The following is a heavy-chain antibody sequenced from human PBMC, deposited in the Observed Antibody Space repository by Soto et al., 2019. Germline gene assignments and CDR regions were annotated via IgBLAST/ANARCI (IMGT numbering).Heavy chain of an antibody. Sequence: SETLPLTCAVSGASISSGDYSWSWIRQPPGKGLEWIGYIYHSGSPYYNPSLKSRVTISVDTSKNQFSLKLSSVTAADTAVYYCARFIPRTMVGGVIITDSYYFDYGGQGTLVTVSS. V-gene: IGHV4-30-2*02. CDR1: GASISSGDYS. CDR3: ARFIPRTMVGGVIITDSYYFDY. D-gene: IGHD3-10*01. J-gene: IGHJ4*02. CDR2: IYHSGSP.